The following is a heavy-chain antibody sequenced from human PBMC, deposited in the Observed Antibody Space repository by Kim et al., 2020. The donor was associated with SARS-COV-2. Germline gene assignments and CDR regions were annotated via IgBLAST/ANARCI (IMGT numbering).Heavy chain of an antibody. D-gene: IGHD5-18*01. CDR1: GGSFSGYY. Sequence: SETLSLTCAVYGGSFSGYYWSWIRQPPGKGLEWIGEINHSRSTNYNPSLKSRVTISVDTSKNQFSLKLSSVTAADTAVYYCARGYSYGKNFDYWGQGTLV. V-gene: IGHV4-34*01. CDR3: ARGYSYGKNFDY. CDR2: INHSRST. J-gene: IGHJ4*02.